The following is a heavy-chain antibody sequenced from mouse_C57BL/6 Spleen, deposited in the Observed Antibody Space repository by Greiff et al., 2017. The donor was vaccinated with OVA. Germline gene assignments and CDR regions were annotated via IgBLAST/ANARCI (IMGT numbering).Heavy chain of an antibody. D-gene: IGHD1-2*01. Sequence: EVKLVESGGGLVKPGGSLKLSCAASGFTFSSYAMSWVRQTPEKRLEWVATISDGGSYTYYPDNVKGRFTISRDNAKNNLYLQMSHLKSEDTAMYYCAKEDITTAMDYWGQGTSVTVSS. V-gene: IGHV5-4*01. J-gene: IGHJ4*01. CDR3: AKEDITTAMDY. CDR2: ISDGGSYT. CDR1: GFTFSSYA.